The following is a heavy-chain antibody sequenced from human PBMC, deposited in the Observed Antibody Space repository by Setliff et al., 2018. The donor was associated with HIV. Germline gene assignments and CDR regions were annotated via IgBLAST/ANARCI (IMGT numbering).Heavy chain of an antibody. D-gene: IGHD1-26*01. J-gene: IGHJ3*01. Sequence: CAAFGSGYSTFDMDWVRQTPGKGLEWVADVSPDGYEKRYADFVKGRFTVSRDNSKNILFLQMDSLGVEDTGIYYCAKPTSGMYPRAFDLWGRGTVVTVSS. CDR2: VSPDGYEK. CDR1: GSGYSTFD. CDR3: AKPTSGMYPRAFDL. V-gene: IGHV3-23*01.